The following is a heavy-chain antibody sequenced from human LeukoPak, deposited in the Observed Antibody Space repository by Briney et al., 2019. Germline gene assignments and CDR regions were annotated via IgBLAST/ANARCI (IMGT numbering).Heavy chain of an antibody. V-gene: IGHV3-64*01. CDR2: ISSNGGST. J-gene: IGHJ1*01. D-gene: IGHD2-21*02. CDR3: VRCGGDCSYFQH. CDR1: GFTFSSYA. Sequence: GGSLRLSCAASGFTFSSYAMHWVRQAPGKGLEYVSAISSNGGSTYYANSVKGRFTISRDNSKNTLYLQMGSLRAEDMAVYYCVRCGGDCSYFQHWGQGTLVTVSS.